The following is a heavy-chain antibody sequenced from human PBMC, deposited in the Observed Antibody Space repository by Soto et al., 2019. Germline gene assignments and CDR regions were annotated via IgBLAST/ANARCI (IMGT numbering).Heavy chain of an antibody. CDR3: AMRQEGITMVRGVIINSSWFDP. V-gene: IGHV3-11*01. Sequence: GGSLRLSCAASGFTFSDYYMSWIRQAPGKGLEWVSYISSSGSTIYYADSVKGRFTISRDNAKNSLYLQMNSLRAEDTAVYYCAMRQEGITMVRGVIINSSWFDPWGQGTLVTVSS. CDR1: GFTFSDYY. D-gene: IGHD3-10*01. J-gene: IGHJ5*02. CDR2: ISSSGSTI.